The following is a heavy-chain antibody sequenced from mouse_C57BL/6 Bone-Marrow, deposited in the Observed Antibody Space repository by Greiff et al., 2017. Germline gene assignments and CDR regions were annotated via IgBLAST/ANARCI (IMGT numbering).Heavy chain of an antibody. Sequence: VKLMESGAELARPGASVKLSCKASGYTFTSYGISWVKQRTGQGLEWIGEIYPRSGNTYYNEKFKGKATLTADKSSSTAYMELRSLTSEDSAVYFCARSGGRLGYYYAMDYWGQGTSVTVSS. J-gene: IGHJ4*01. CDR1: GYTFTSYG. CDR2: IYPRSGNT. D-gene: IGHD4-1*01. V-gene: IGHV1-81*01. CDR3: ARSGGRLGYYYAMDY.